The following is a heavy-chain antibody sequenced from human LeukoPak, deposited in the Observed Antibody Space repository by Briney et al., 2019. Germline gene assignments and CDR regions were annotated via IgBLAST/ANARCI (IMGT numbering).Heavy chain of an antibody. CDR2: ISGSGGST. D-gene: IGHD4-17*01. V-gene: IGHV3-23*01. CDR1: GFTFSSYA. J-gene: IGHJ6*02. Sequence: PGGSLRLSCAASGFTFSSYAMGWVRQAPGKGLEWVSAISGSGGSTYYADSVKGRFTISRDNSKNTLYLQMNSLRSEDTALYHCARVGVTTMTVDVWGQGTTVTVSS. CDR3: ARVGVTTMTVDV.